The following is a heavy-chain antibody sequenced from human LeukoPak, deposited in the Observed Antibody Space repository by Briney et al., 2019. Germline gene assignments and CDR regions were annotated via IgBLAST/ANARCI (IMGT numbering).Heavy chain of an antibody. J-gene: IGHJ4*02. V-gene: IGHV1-18*01. CDR1: GYTFTSYG. CDR2: ISAYNGNT. CDR3: ARAHPITSPLDY. Sequence: ASVKVSCKASGYTFTSYGISWVRQAPGQGLEWMGWISAYNGNTNYAQKLQGRVTMTTDTSTSTAYMELRSPRSDDTAVYYCARAHPITSPLDYWGQGTLVTVSS. D-gene: IGHD3-3*01.